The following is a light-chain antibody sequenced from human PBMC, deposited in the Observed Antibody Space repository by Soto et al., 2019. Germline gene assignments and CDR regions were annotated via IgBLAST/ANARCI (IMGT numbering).Light chain of an antibody. CDR3: SSYLPTSILYV. Sequence: QSVLTQPPSASGTPGQRVTISCSGSNSNIGSNFVYWYQHLPGTTPKLLIYEVSNRPSGVSNRFSASKSGNTASLTISGLQAEDEADYYCSSYLPTSILYVFGTGTKLTVL. CDR2: EVS. V-gene: IGLV1-47*01. J-gene: IGLJ1*01. CDR1: NSNIGSNF.